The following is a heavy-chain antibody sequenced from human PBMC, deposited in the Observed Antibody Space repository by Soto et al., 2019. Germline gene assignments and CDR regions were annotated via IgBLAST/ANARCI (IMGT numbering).Heavy chain of an antibody. CDR2: IYPVDSET. J-gene: IGHJ2*01. D-gene: IGHD6-19*01. V-gene: IGHV5-51*01. Sequence: EVQLVQSGPEVRKPGESLRISCEGSGYRFTTYWIGWVRQMPCKGLEWMGIIYPVDSETRYNPSFHGHVTISADKSNYTTYQQWISPKASDTATYFSARQLSLTVAGNRWYFDLWGRVHLVTVSS. CDR3: ARQLSLTVAGNRWYFDL. CDR1: GYRFTTYW.